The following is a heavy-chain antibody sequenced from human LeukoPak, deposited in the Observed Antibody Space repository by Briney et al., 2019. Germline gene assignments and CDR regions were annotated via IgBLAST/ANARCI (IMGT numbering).Heavy chain of an antibody. Sequence: GGSLRLSCAASGFTFSSYGMHWVRQAPGKGLEWVAVISYDGSNKYYADSVKGRFTISRDNSKNTLYLQMNSLRAEDTAVYYCAKHIYAVVSIQQWGQGTLVTVSS. V-gene: IGHV3-30*18. CDR3: AKHIYAVVSIQQ. J-gene: IGHJ1*01. CDR1: GFTFSSYG. D-gene: IGHD3-22*01. CDR2: ISYDGSNK.